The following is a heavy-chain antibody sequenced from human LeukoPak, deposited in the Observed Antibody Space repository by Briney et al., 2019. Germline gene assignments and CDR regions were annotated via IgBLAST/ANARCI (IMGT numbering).Heavy chain of an antibody. D-gene: IGHD6-13*01. CDR1: GFSFGSFT. CDR2: ISGSGGNT. V-gene: IGHV3-23*01. J-gene: IGHJ4*02. CDR3: ARAGSISWYDY. Sequence: PGGSLRLSCAASGFSFGSFTMSWVRQAPGKGLEWVSDISGSGGNTYYADSEKGRSTISRDNSKNTLYLQMNSLRAEDTAIYYCARAGSISWYDYWGQGTLVTVSS.